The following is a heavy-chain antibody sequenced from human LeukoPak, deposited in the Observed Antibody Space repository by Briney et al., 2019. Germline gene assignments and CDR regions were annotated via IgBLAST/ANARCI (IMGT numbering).Heavy chain of an antibody. CDR3: AKDQFKPSGISMLRGVRGYYYNMDV. J-gene: IGHJ6*03. CDR2: IRNDGSNK. V-gene: IGHV3-30*02. Sequence: GGSLRLSCAASGFTFSSYGMHWVRQAPGKGLEWVAFIRNDGSNKYYADSVKGRFAISRDNSKSTLYLQMNSLRAEDTAVYFCAKDQFKPSGISMLRGVRGYYYNMDVWGKGTTVTISS. D-gene: IGHD3-10*01. CDR1: GFTFSSYG.